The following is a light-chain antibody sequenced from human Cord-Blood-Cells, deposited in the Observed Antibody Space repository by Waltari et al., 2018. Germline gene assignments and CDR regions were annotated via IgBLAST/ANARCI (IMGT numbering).Light chain of an antibody. J-gene: IGKJ3*01. CDR1: QSVSSN. Sequence: EIVMTQSPATLSVSPGTRDNLSCRASQSVSSNLDWYQQKPGQAPRLLIYGASTRATGIPARFSGSGSGTEFTLTISSLQSEDFAVYYCQQYNNWPPFTFGPGTKVDIK. CDR3: QQYNNWPPFT. CDR2: GAS. V-gene: IGKV3-15*01.